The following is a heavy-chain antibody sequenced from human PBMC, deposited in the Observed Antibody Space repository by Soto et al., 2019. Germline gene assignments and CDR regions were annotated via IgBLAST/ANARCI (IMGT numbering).Heavy chain of an antibody. D-gene: IGHD2-15*01. Sequence: ASVKGSCKAAGYTFTRCDINWGGQATGQGLEWMGWMNPNSGNTGYAQKFQGGVTMTRNTSISTAYMELSSLRSEDTAVYYCARGVVAPDYYYYGMDVWGQGTTVTVSS. CDR1: GYTFTRCD. CDR2: MNPNSGNT. J-gene: IGHJ6*02. CDR3: ARGVVAPDYYYYGMDV. V-gene: IGHV1-8*01.